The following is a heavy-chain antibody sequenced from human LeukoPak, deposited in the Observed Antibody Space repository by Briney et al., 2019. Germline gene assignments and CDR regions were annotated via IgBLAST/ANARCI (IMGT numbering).Heavy chain of an antibody. CDR1: GGSFSGYY. V-gene: IGHV4-34*01. CDR2: INHSGST. J-gene: IGHJ4*02. CDR3: ARDGYYGSGSYVYFDY. D-gene: IGHD3-10*01. Sequence: SETLSLTCAVYGGSFSGYYWSWIRQPPGKGLEWIGEINHSGSTNYNPSLKSRVTISVDTSKNQFSLKLSSVTAADTAVYYCARDGYYGSGSYVYFDYWGQGTLVTVSS.